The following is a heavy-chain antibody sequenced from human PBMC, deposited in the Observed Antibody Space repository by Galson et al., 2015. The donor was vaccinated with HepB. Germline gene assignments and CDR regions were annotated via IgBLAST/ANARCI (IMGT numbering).Heavy chain of an antibody. Sequence: SVKVSCKASGGTFSSYAISWVRQAPGQGLEWMGGIIPIFGTANYAQKFQGRVTITADESTSTAYMELSSLRSEDTAVYYCARAGYDSSGYKDAFDIWGQGTMVTVSS. D-gene: IGHD3-22*01. CDR1: GGTFSSYA. J-gene: IGHJ3*02. CDR3: ARAGYDSSGYKDAFDI. V-gene: IGHV1-69*13. CDR2: IIPIFGTA.